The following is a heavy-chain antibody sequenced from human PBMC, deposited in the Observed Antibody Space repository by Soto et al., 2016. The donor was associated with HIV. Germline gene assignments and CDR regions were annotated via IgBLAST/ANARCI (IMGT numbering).Heavy chain of an antibody. D-gene: IGHD1-1*01. Sequence: VQLEESGPGLVKPSQTLSLTCTVSGVSISSGGHYWSWIRQFPGEGLEWIGFIYSSGTTYYNPSLKSRLSISLDTSKNQFSLRLNSVYAADTAAYYCARGLERPFDYWGQGTLVIVSS. CDR1: GVSISSGGHY. J-gene: IGHJ4*02. V-gene: IGHV4-31*03. CDR2: IYSSGTT. CDR3: ARGLERPFDY.